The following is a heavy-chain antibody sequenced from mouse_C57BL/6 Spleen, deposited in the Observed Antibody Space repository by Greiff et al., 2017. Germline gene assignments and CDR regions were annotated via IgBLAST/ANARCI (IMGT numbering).Heavy chain of an antibody. V-gene: IGHV14-1*01. D-gene: IGHD1-1*01. Sequence: VQLQQPGAELVKPGASVKLSCKASGYTFTSYWMQWVKQRPGQGLEWIGRIDPEDGDTEYAPKFQGKATMTADTSSNTAYLQLSSLTSEDTAVYYCTTYYNYAMDYWGQGTSVTVSS. CDR1: GYTFTSYW. J-gene: IGHJ4*01. CDR3: TTYYNYAMDY. CDR2: IDPEDGDT.